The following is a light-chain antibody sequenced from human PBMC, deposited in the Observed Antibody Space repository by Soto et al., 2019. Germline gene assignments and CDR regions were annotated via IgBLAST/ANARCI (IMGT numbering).Light chain of an antibody. Sequence: EIVLTQSPGTLSLSPGEGATLSCRASQSVSSSYIAWYQQRPGQTPSLLIYGASTRATGIPDRFSGSGSGTHFPLTISRLEPGDFAVYYCQHFDCTTFTFGQGTRLEIK. J-gene: IGKJ5*01. CDR2: GAS. CDR1: QSVSSSY. CDR3: QHFDCTTFT. V-gene: IGKV3-20*01.